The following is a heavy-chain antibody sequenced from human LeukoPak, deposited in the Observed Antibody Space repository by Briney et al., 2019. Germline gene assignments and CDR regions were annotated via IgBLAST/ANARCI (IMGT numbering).Heavy chain of an antibody. CDR3: ATLLVDMESFDS. V-gene: IGHV4-31*03. D-gene: IGHD3-3*01. CDR1: AGSISSGGHY. CDR2: IYYSGST. Sequence: SQTLSLTCTVSAGSISSGGHYWNWLRQHPGKGLEWIGYIYYSGSTYYNPSLKSRLTISVDTSKNQFSLKLSSVTAADTAVYYCATLLVDMESFDSWGQGTLVTVSS. J-gene: IGHJ4*02.